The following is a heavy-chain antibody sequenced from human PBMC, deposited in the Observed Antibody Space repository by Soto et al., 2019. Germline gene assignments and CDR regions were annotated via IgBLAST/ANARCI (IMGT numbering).Heavy chain of an antibody. D-gene: IGHD3-10*01. CDR2: IWFDGSGQ. J-gene: IGHJ6*02. CDR3: ARDEVSMRYWGHALDV. CDR1: GFTLSNYG. V-gene: IGHV3-33*01. Sequence: QEQLVESGGGVVQPGRSLRLSCVASGFTLSNYGMHWVRQAPGKGLEWVADIWFDGSGQRYADSVKGRFTISRDNSKSTLYLQMMTLRDEDTAVYYCARDEVSMRYWGHALDVWGQGTTVTVSS.